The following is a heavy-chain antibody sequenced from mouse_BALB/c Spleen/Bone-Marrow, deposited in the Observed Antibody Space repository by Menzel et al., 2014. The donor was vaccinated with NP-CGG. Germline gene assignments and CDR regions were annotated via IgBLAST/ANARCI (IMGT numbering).Heavy chain of an antibody. D-gene: IGHD3-1*01. J-gene: IGHJ4*01. V-gene: IGHV1-84*02. Sequence: SGPELVESGASVKISCKASGYTFTDYYINWVKQKPGQGLEWIGWIYPGCCNTKYNEKFKGKATLTVDSSSSTAYMQLSSLTSEDTAVYFCARSGLRYYAMDYWGQGTSVTVSA. CDR3: ARSGLRYYAMDY. CDR2: IYPGCCNT. CDR1: GYTFTDYY.